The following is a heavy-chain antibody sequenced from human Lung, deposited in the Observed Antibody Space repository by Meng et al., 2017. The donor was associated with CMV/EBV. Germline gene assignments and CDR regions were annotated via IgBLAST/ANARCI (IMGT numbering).Heavy chain of an antibody. D-gene: IGHD1-14*01. CDR2: ISSSGSTI. Sequence: SLKISCAASGFTFSDYYMSWIRLAPGKGLEWVSYISSSGSTIYYADSVKGRFTISRDNAKNSLYLQMNSLRAEDTAVYYCARGTNLNGMDVWGQGPTVTVSS. J-gene: IGHJ6*02. V-gene: IGHV3-11*01. CDR3: ARGTNLNGMDV. CDR1: GFTFSDYY.